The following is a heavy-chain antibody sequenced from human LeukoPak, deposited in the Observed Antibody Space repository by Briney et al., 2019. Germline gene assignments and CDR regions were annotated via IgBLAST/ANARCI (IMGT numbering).Heavy chain of an antibody. CDR3: ARGRSFSSGWYAYYFDY. D-gene: IGHD6-19*01. Sequence: GGSLRLSCAASGFTVSSNYMNWVRQAPGKGLEWVSVFYSGGSTYYADSVKGRFTISRDSSKNTLYLQMNSLRAEDTAVYYCARGRSFSSGWYAYYFDYWGQGTLVTVSS. CDR2: FYSGGST. J-gene: IGHJ4*02. V-gene: IGHV3-53*01. CDR1: GFTVSSNY.